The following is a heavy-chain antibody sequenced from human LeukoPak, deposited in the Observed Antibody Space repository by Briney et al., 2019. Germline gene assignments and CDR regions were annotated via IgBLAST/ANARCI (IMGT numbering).Heavy chain of an antibody. D-gene: IGHD6-13*01. Sequence: ASVEVSCKVSGYTLTELSMHWVRQAPGKGLEWMGGFDPEDGETIYAQKFQGRVTMTEDTSTDTAYMELSSLRSEDTAVYYCATSIAAPVYFDYWGQGTLVTVSS. CDR3: ATSIAAPVYFDY. V-gene: IGHV1-24*01. J-gene: IGHJ4*02. CDR2: FDPEDGET. CDR1: GYTLTELS.